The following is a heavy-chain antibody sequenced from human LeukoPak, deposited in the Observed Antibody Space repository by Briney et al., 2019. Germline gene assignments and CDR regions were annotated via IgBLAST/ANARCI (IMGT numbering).Heavy chain of an antibody. D-gene: IGHD3-22*01. CDR2: IYTAGTT. Sequence: GGSLRLSCATPGFTVSSNYMSWVRQAPGKGLEWVSIIYTAGTTYYADSVKGRVTISRDNAKNTVYLQMHSLRAEDTAVYYCAMGYYDSSGYSHFDSWGQGTLVSVSS. V-gene: IGHV3-53*01. J-gene: IGHJ4*02. CDR1: GFTVSSNY. CDR3: AMGYYDSSGYSHFDS.